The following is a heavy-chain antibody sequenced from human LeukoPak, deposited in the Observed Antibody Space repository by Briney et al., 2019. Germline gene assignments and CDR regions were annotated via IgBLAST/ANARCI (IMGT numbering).Heavy chain of an antibody. CDR1: GRSISDYY. CDR3: ASRRGYSGYVY. Sequence: SETLSLTCTLSGRSISDYYWSWTRQPPGKGLEWIGYIYYSGNTNYNPSLKSRVTMSVDTSKNQFSLILTSVTAADTAVYYCASRRGYSGYVYWGQGTLITVSS. D-gene: IGHD5-12*01. CDR2: IYYSGNT. V-gene: IGHV4-59*01. J-gene: IGHJ4*02.